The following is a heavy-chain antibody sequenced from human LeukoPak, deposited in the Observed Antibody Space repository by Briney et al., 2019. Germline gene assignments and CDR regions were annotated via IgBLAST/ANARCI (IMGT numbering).Heavy chain of an antibody. V-gene: IGHV3-15*01. D-gene: IGHD3-16*01. CDR2: IKSKTDGGTT. CDR3: TTLRYHYYYGMDV. CDR1: GFTFSNAW. Sequence: PGGSLRLSCAASGFTFSNAWMSWVRQAPGKGLEWVGRIKSKTDGGTTDYAAPVKGRFTISRDDSKNTLYLQMNSLKTEDTAVYYCTTLRYHYYYGMDVWGQGTTVTVSS. J-gene: IGHJ6*02.